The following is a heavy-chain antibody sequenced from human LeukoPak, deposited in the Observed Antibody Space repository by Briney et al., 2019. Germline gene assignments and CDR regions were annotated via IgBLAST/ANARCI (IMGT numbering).Heavy chain of an antibody. J-gene: IGHJ4*02. V-gene: IGHV1-2*02. Sequence: GASVKVSCKASGYTFSSYAMNWVRQAPGQGLEWMGWINPNSGGTNYAQKFQGRVTMTRDTSISTAYMELSRLRSDDTAVYYCASLWFGEFDYWGQGTLVTVSS. CDR3: ASLWFGEFDY. D-gene: IGHD3-10*01. CDR2: INPNSGGT. CDR1: GYTFSSYA.